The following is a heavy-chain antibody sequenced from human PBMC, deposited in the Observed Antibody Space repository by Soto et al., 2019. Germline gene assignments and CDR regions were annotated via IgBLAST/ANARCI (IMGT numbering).Heavy chain of an antibody. V-gene: IGHV3-30-3*01. D-gene: IGHD3-9*01. CDR1: GFTFRDYS. Sequence: QVQLVESGGDMVQPGRSLRLSCVASGFTFRDYSMHWVRQAPGKGLEWLAVISYDGSTKYYADSVKGRFTVSRDNSKNTLYLQMDSLRAEDTAVYFCARDYDIWGRLPDYWGQGTRVTVSS. CDR2: ISYDGSTK. CDR3: ARDYDIWGRLPDY. J-gene: IGHJ4*02.